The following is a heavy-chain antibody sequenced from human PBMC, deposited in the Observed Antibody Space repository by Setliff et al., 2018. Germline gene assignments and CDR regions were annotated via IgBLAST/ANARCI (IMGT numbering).Heavy chain of an antibody. CDR3: ARDASASDGRNAFDI. CDR1: GGTFSDYY. D-gene: IGHD1-26*01. Sequence: LSETLSLTCTAYGGTFSDYYWTWIRQPPGKGLEWIGEINHSGTTNYNPSLKSRVTISVDTSKNQFSLTMSSVTAADAAVYYCARDASASDGRNAFDIWGQGTMVTVSS. J-gene: IGHJ3*02. CDR2: INHSGTT. V-gene: IGHV4-34*01.